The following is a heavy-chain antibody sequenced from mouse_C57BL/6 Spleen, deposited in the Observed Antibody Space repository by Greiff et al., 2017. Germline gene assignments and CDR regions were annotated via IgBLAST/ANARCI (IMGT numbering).Heavy chain of an antibody. J-gene: IGHJ3*01. D-gene: IGHD3-1*01. CDR3: ARGRASWAWFAY. V-gene: IGHV1-26*01. Sequence: VQLKQSGPELVKPGASVKISCKASGYTFTDYYMNWVKQSHGKSLEWIGDINPNNGGTSYNQKFKGKATLTVDKSSSTAYMELRSLTSEDSAVYYCARGRASWAWFAYWGQGTLVTVSA. CDR2: INPNNGGT. CDR1: GYTFTDYY.